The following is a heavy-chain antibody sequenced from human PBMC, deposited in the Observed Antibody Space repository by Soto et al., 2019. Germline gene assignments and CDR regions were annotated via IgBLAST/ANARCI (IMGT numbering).Heavy chain of an antibody. D-gene: IGHD3-16*02. J-gene: IGHJ6*02. CDR2: SIPIFGTA. V-gene: IGHV1-69*01. CDR3: ARVRGAFGGVIGPYYYYGMDV. Sequence: QVQLVQSGAEVQKPGSSVKVSCKASVGTFSSYAISWVRQAPGQGLEWMGGSIPIFGTANYAQKFQGRVTITADEPTSTAYMELSSLRSEDTAVYYCARVRGAFGGVIGPYYYYGMDVWGQGTTVTVSS. CDR1: VGTFSSYA.